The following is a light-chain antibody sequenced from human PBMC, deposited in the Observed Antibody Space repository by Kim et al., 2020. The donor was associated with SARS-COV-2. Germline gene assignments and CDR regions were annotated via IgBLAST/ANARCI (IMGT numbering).Light chain of an antibody. CDR2: DNN. CDR1: SSNIGNKY. V-gene: IGLV1-51*01. J-gene: IGLJ2*01. Sequence: GQKVTISCSGSSSNIGNKYVSWYQQIPGTAPQLLIYDNNKRPSGIPDRFSGSKSGTSATLGITGLQTGDEADYYCVTWENSLSVVVFGGGTQLTVL. CDR3: VTWENSLSVVV.